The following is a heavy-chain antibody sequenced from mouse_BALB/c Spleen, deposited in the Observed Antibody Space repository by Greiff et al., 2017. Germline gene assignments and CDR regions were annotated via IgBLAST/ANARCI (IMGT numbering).Heavy chain of an antibody. CDR3: AREGGSSGSLYYAMDY. J-gene: IGHJ4*01. CDR1: GYTFSSYW. Sequence: LVESGAELMKPGASVKISCKATGYTFSSYWIEWVKQRPGHGLEWIGEILPGSGSTNYNEKFKGKATFTADTSSNTAYMQLSSLTSEDSAVYYCAREGGSSGSLYYAMDYWGQGTSVTVSS. CDR2: ILPGSGST. V-gene: IGHV1-9*01. D-gene: IGHD3-1*01.